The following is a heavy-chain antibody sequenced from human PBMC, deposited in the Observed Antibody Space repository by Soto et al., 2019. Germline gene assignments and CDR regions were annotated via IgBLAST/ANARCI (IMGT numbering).Heavy chain of an antibody. J-gene: IGHJ4*02. V-gene: IGHV1-18*01. CDR2: ISAYNGNT. D-gene: IGHD3-16*01. Sequence: ASVKVSCKASGYTFTSYFISWVRQAPGQGLEWMGWISAYNGNTNYAQKLQGRVTMTTDTSKNTLYLQMDSLRAEDTAIYYCAGRLTTAASLDYWGRGTLVTVSS. CDR3: AGRLTTAASLDY. CDR1: GYTFTSYF.